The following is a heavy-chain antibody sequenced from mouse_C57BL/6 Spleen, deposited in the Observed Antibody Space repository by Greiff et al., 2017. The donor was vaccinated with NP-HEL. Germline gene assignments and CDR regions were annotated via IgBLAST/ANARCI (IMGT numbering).Heavy chain of an antibody. D-gene: IGHD1-1*01. CDR3: ASGSSFDY. J-gene: IGHJ2*01. CDR2: IYPGDGDT. Sequence: QVQLKESGPELVKPGASVKISCKASGYAFSSSWMNWVKQRPGKGLEWIGRIYPGDGDTNYNGKFKGKATLTADKSSSTAYIQLSSLTSEDSAVYFCASGSSFDYWGQGTTLTVSS. V-gene: IGHV1-82*01. CDR1: GYAFSSSW.